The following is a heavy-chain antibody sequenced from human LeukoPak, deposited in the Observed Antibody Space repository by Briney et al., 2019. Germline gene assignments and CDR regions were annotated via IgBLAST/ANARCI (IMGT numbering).Heavy chain of an antibody. D-gene: IGHD5-18*01. V-gene: IGHV3-11*01. CDR3: ARDLLSGYSPYFDY. Sequence: PGGSLRLSCAASGSTFSDYYMSRIRQAPGKGLKRVSYISSSRSTIYYADSVKGRFTISRDNAKNPLYLQMNSLRAEDTAVYYCARDLLSGYSPYFDYWGQGTLVTVSS. CDR2: ISSSRSTI. CDR1: GSTFSDYY. J-gene: IGHJ4*02.